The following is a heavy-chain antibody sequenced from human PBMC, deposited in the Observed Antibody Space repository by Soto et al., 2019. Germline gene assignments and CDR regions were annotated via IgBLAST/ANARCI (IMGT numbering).Heavy chain of an antibody. Sequence: SLTCTVSGGSITSGGYYWSWIRQRPGKGLEWIGYIFYGGGPHYNPSLESRVTISVDPSSDRFSLALSSVAGADTAVYYCAPNLVISPPVTDYFDTWGRGALVTVSS. D-gene: IGHD6-6*01. CDR1: GGSITSGGYY. CDR3: APNLVISPPVTDYFDT. J-gene: IGHJ4*01. V-gene: IGHV4-31*03. CDR2: IFYGGGP.